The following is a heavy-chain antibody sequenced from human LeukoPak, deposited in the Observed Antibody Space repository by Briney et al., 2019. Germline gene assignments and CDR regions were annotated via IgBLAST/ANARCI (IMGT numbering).Heavy chain of an antibody. CDR3: ARGLYWGSAGSGICYMDV. D-gene: IGHD1-26*01. V-gene: IGHV4-34*01. Sequence: SETLSLTCAVFGGPFSGYDWSWIRQTPGKGLEWIGEINESGRTNYNPSPKSRVNIQLGTSNNQFSLQLRSMTAADTAVYYCARGLYWGSAGSGICYMDVWGTGTTVIVSS. CDR1: GGPFSGYD. J-gene: IGHJ6*03. CDR2: INESGRT.